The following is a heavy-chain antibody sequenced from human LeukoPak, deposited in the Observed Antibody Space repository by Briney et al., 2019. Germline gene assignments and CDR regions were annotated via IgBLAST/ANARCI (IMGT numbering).Heavy chain of an antibody. J-gene: IGHJ4*02. Sequence: ASVKVSCKASGYTFTGYYMHWVRQAPGQGLEWMGWINPNSGGTNYAQKFQGRVTMTRDTSISTAYMELSRLRSDDTAVYYCARGERYCSSTSCSNVVDYWGQGTLVTVSS. CDR1: GYTFTGYY. D-gene: IGHD2-2*01. CDR3: ARGERYCSSTSCSNVVDY. V-gene: IGHV1-2*02. CDR2: INPNSGGT.